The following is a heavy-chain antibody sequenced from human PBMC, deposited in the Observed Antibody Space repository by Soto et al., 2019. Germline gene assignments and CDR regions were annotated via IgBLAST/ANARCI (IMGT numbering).Heavy chain of an antibody. V-gene: IGHV3-23*01. D-gene: IGHD2-21*02. J-gene: IGHJ4*02. CDR3: AKRVVTDY. CDR1: GFTFSSYA. CDR2: ISGSDDST. Sequence: EVQLLESGGGLVQPGGSLRLSCVASGFTFSSYAMSWVRQAPGKGLEWVSAISGSDDSTYYADSVKGRFTISRDNSKKTLYLQMYSLRAEDTAVYYCAKRVVTDYWGQGTLVTVSS.